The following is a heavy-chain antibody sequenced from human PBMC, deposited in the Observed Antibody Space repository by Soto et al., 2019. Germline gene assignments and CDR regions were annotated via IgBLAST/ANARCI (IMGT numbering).Heavy chain of an antibody. CDR2: ISAYNGNT. Sequence: GASVKVSCKASGYTFTSYGISWVRQAPGQGLERMGWISAYNGNTNYAQKQQGRVTMTTDTSTSTAYMELRSLRSDDTAVKYCARGLVCSGGSCYDAIDAFDFGGQGKLVTVSS. CDR3: ARGLVCSGGSCYDAIDAFDF. CDR1: GYTFTSYG. D-gene: IGHD2-15*01. J-gene: IGHJ3*01. V-gene: IGHV1-18*01.